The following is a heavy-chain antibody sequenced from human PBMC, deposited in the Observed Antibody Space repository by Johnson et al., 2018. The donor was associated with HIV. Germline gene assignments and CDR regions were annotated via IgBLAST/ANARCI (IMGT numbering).Heavy chain of an antibody. CDR2: IKQDGSEK. V-gene: IGHV3-7*01. Sequence: VQLVESGGGLVQPGGSLRLSCAASGFTFSSYWMSWVRQAPGKGLEWVANIKQDGSEKYYVDSVKGRFTISRDNAKNSLYLQMNSLRAEDTAVYYCARGYGVVIALLDAFDIWGQGTMVTVSS. J-gene: IGHJ3*02. CDR1: GFTFSSYW. D-gene: IGHD2-21*01. CDR3: ARGYGVVIALLDAFDI.